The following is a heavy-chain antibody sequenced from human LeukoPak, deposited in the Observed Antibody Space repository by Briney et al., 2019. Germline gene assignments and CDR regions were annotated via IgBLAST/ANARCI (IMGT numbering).Heavy chain of an antibody. CDR2: IHSAGST. CDR3: ARVIRSGNYYFDY. Sequence: GGSLRLSCAASGFTVSLSYMSWVRQAPGRGLEWVSMIHSAGSTYYADSVRGRFTISRDNSKATLFLQMSSLKADDTAVYFCARVIRSGNYYFDYWGQGTLVTVPS. V-gene: IGHV3-53*01. D-gene: IGHD6-25*01. CDR1: GFTVSLSY. J-gene: IGHJ4*02.